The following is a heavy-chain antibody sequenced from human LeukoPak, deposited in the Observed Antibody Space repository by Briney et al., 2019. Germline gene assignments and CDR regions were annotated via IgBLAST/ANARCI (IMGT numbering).Heavy chain of an antibody. J-gene: IGHJ1*01. CDR3: ARGGYCSGGSCYSDKYFQH. CDR2: INAGNGNT. V-gene: IGHV1-3*01. CDR1: GYTFTNYA. D-gene: IGHD2-15*01. Sequence: GASVKVSCKASGYTFTNYAMHWVRQAPGQRLEWMGWINAGNGNTKYSQEFQGRVTITRDTSASTAYMELRSLRSDDTAVYYCARGGYCSGGSCYSDKYFQHWGQGTLITVSS.